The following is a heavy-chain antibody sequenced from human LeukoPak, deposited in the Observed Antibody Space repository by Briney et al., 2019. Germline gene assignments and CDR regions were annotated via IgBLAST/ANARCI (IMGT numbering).Heavy chain of an antibody. CDR3: ARGPRGRLYYDSSARGRYFDY. Sequence: PSETLSLTCAVYGGSFSNYYWSWIRLPPGKGLEWIGEINHSGSATYNPSLKSRVTISVETSRNQFSLKLSSVTAADTAVYYCARGPRGRLYYDSSARGRYFDYWGQGTLVTVSS. D-gene: IGHD3-22*01. V-gene: IGHV4-34*01. J-gene: IGHJ4*02. CDR2: INHSGSA. CDR1: GGSFSNYY.